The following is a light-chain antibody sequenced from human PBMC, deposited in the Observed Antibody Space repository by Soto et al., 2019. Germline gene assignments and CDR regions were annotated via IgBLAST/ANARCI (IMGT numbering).Light chain of an antibody. CDR3: QPYNSYSEA. CDR1: PTISSW. V-gene: IGKV1-5*03. CDR2: KAS. Sequence: DIQMTQSPSTLSGSVGDRVTITCRASPTISSWLAWYQQKPGKAPKLLIYKASTLKSGVPSRFSGSGSGTEFTLTISSLQPDDFATYYCQPYNSYSEAFGQGTKVDLK. J-gene: IGKJ1*01.